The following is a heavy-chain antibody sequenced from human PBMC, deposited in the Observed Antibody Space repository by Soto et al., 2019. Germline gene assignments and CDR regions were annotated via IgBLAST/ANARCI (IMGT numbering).Heavy chain of an antibody. J-gene: IGHJ6*02. CDR3: AKSMGGTAKGMGV. D-gene: IGHD2-21*02. CDR2: ISWNGGSI. Sequence: GGSLRLSCAASGFTFSSYDMHWIRQVPGKGLEWVSGISWNGGSIGYADSVKGRFSISRDNAKNSLYLQMNSLRVEDTALYYCAKSMGGTAKGMGVWGQGTTVTVSS. CDR1: GFTFSSYD. V-gene: IGHV3-9*01.